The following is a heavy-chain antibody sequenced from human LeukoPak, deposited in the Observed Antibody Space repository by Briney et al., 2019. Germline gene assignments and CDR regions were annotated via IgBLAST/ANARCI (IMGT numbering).Heavy chain of an antibody. Sequence: GASVKVSCKASGYTFPSYDINWVRQATGQGLEWMGWMNPNSGNTGDAQKFQGRATMARNTSISTAYMEPSSLRSEDTAVYYCARRSYGYTAWGGDFDYWGQGTLVTVSA. J-gene: IGHJ4*02. CDR3: ARRSYGYTAWGGDFDY. CDR1: GYTFPSYD. CDR2: MNPNSGNT. D-gene: IGHD5-18*01. V-gene: IGHV1-8*01.